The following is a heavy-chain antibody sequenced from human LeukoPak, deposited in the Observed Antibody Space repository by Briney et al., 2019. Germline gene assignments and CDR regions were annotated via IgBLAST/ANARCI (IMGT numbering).Heavy chain of an antibody. D-gene: IGHD1-26*01. CDR2: IYPGDSDT. Sequence: GESLKISCKGSGYSFTSYWIGWVRQMPGKGLEWMGIIYPGDSDTRYSPSFQGQVTISADKSISTAYLQWSSLKASDTAMYYCARQGGSYYVFDGYYFDYWGQGTLVTVSS. CDR1: GYSFTSYW. J-gene: IGHJ4*02. V-gene: IGHV5-51*01. CDR3: ARQGGSYYVFDGYYFDY.